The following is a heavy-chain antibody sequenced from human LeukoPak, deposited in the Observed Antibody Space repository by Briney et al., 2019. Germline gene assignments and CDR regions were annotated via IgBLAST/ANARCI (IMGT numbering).Heavy chain of an antibody. CDR3: AKRIGTTVTTRMDV. CDR1: GFTFSSYG. J-gene: IGHJ6*04. V-gene: IGHV3-23*01. D-gene: IGHD4-17*01. CDR2: ISGSGGST. Sequence: GGSLRLSCAASGFTFSSYGMSWVRQAPGKGLEWVSAISGSGGSTYYADSVKGRFTISRDNSKNTLYLQMNSLRAEDTAVYYCAKRIGTTVTTRMDVWGKGTTVTISS.